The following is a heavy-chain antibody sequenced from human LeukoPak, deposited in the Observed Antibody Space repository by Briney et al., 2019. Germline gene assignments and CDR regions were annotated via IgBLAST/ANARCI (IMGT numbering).Heavy chain of an antibody. D-gene: IGHD3-22*01. Sequence: PGGPLRLSCAASGFTFSGYGMHWVRQAPGKGLEWVAFIRYDGSNKYYADSVKGRFTISRDNSKNTLNLQMNSLRAEDTAVYYCAKDPTHYRVWDYYETIGLSYWGQGTLVTVSS. J-gene: IGHJ4*02. V-gene: IGHV3-30*02. CDR2: IRYDGSNK. CDR3: AKDPTHYRVWDYYETIGLSY. CDR1: GFTFSGYG.